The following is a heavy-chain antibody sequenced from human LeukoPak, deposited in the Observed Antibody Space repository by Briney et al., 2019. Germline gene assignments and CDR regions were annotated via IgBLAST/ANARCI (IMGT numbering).Heavy chain of an antibody. CDR2: ISSSSSYI. V-gene: IGHV3-21*01. J-gene: IGHJ4*02. CDR1: GFTFSSYS. CDR3: ARDSLIKGNDY. D-gene: IGHD3-16*01. Sequence: RGSLRLSCAASGFTFSSYSVNSVRQAPGKGLEWVSSISSSSSYIYYADSVKGRFTISRDNAKNSLYLQMNSLRAEDTAVYFCARDSLIKGNDYWGQGTLVTVSS.